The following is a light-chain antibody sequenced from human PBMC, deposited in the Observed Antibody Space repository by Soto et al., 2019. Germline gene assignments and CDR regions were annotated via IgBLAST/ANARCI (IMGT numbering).Light chain of an antibody. CDR2: VAS. CDR3: QQYTVWPLT. J-gene: IGKJ4*01. V-gene: IGKV3-15*01. CDR1: QSVNSN. Sequence: EIVMTQSPVTLSVSPGDRATLSCRASQSVNSNLAWYQHKPGQTPNLLIYVASTRATGIPARFSGSGSGTEFTLNIISLQSEDFAVYYCQQYTVWPLTFGGGTKVEFK.